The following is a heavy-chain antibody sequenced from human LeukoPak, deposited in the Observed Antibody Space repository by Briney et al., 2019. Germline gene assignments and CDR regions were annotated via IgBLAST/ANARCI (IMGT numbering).Heavy chain of an antibody. V-gene: IGHV4-59*01. J-gene: IGHJ4*02. D-gene: IGHD3-16*02. CDR3: ARLYYDYVWGSYRQYYFDY. Sequence: SETLSLTCTVSGGSISSYYWSWIRQPPGKGLEWIGYIYYSGSTNYNPSLKSRVTISVDTSKNQFSLKLSSVTAADTAVYYCARLYYDYVWGSYRQYYFDYWGQGTLVTVSS. CDR2: IYYSGST. CDR1: GGSISSYY.